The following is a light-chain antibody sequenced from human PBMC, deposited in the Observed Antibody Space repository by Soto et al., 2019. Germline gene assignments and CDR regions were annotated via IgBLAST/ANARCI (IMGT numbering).Light chain of an antibody. CDR3: QQCGSSPWT. CDR2: AAS. J-gene: IGKJ1*01. CDR1: QSVSSYY. Sequence: EIVLTQSPGTLSLSPGERATLSCRASQSVSSYYLAWYQQKPGQAPRLLIYAASSRDTGIPDRFSGGGSGTDFTLTISRLEPEDFAAYYCQQCGSSPWTFGQGTKVEIK. V-gene: IGKV3-20*01.